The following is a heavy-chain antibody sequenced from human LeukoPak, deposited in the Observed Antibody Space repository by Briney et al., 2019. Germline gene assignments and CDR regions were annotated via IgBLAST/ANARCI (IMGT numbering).Heavy chain of an antibody. V-gene: IGHV3-30*04. D-gene: IGHD4-17*01. CDR3: ARDWGDYDFDY. CDR2: ISYDGSNK. J-gene: IGHJ4*02. CDR1: GFTFSSYA. Sequence: GRSLRLSCAASGFTFSSYAMHWVRQAPGKGLEWVAVISYDGSNKYYADSMKGRFTISRDNSKNTLYLQMNSLRAEDTAVYYCARDWGDYDFDYWGQGTLVTVSS.